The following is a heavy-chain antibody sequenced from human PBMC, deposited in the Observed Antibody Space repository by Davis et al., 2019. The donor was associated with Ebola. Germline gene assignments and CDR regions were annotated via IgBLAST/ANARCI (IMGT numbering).Heavy chain of an antibody. V-gene: IGHV3-23*01. CDR3: AKDTSNIWFDI. CDR1: GSVFRKYV. CDR2: LGTSADT. D-gene: IGHD1-26*01. J-gene: IGHJ3*02. Sequence: GGSLRLSCAASGSVFRKYVRCWVRQAPGKGLEWVSTLGTSADTYYADSVKGRFTISRDNSKNTLYLQMNGLRVEDTAIYYCAKDTSNIWFDIWGQGTNVTVSS.